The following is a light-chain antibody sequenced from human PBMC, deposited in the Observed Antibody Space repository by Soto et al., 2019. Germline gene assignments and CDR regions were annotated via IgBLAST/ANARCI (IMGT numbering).Light chain of an antibody. J-gene: IGKJ4*01. V-gene: IGKV3-15*01. CDR3: QQYNNWPLT. CDR1: QSVRNN. CDR2: GAS. Sequence: EIVMTQSPATLSLTPGERATLSCRASQSVRNNLAWYRQKPGQAPRLLIHGASTRAPGFPARFSGSGSGTEFTLTISSLQSEDFAVYYCQQYNNWPLTFGGGTKVDI.